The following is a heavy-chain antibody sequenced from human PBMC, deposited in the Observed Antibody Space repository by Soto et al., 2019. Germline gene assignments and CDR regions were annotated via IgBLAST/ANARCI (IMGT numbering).Heavy chain of an antibody. CDR3: TTRSPILLWFGAYYYYGMDV. CDR2: IKSKTDGGTT. Sequence: PGGSLRLSCAASGFTFSNAWMNWVRQAPGKGLEWVGRIKSKTDGGTTDYAAPVKGRFTISRDDSKNTLYLQMNSLKTEDTAVYYCTTRSPILLWFGAYYYYGMDVWGQGTTVTVSS. J-gene: IGHJ6*02. D-gene: IGHD3-10*01. CDR1: GFTFSNAW. V-gene: IGHV3-15*07.